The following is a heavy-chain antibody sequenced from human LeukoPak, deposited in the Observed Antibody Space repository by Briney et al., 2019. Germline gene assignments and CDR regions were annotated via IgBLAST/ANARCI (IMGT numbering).Heavy chain of an antibody. CDR3: AGGGFGELY. Sequence: GGSLRLSCAASGFTFSSYSMNWVRQAPGKGLEWVSSISGSSTYIYYADSVNGRFTISRDNAENSLYLQMNSLRAEDTAVYYCAGGGFGELYWGQGTLVTVSS. CDR1: GFTFSSYS. D-gene: IGHD3-10*01. CDR2: ISGSSTYI. J-gene: IGHJ4*02. V-gene: IGHV3-21*01.